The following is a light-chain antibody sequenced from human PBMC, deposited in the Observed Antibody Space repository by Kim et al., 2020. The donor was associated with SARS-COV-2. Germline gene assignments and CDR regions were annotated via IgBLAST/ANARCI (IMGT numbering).Light chain of an antibody. CDR3: QQYSGSPLT. CDR1: QSLANNK. CDR2: DTF. J-gene: IGKJ4*01. Sequence: LSPGERATLSCRASQSLANNKLAWYQQKPGQPPRILIYDTFNRPAGVPDRFSGSGSGTDYTLTISRLEPEDFVVYYCQQYSGSPLTFGGGTKVEIK. V-gene: IGKV3-20*01.